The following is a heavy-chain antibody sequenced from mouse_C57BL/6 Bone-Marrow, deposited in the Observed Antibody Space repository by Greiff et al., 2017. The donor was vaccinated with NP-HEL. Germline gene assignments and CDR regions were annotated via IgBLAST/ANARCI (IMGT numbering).Heavy chain of an antibody. CDR1: GYAFSSSW. Sequence: QVHVKQSGPELVKPGASVKISCKASGYAFSSSWMNWVKQRPGKGLAWIGRIYPGDGDTNYNGKFKGKATLTADKSSSTAYMQLSSLTSEDSAVYFCVRVIYYYGSSYIDYWGQGTTLTVSS. CDR2: IYPGDGDT. D-gene: IGHD1-1*01. J-gene: IGHJ2*01. V-gene: IGHV1-82*01. CDR3: VRVIYYYGSSYIDY.